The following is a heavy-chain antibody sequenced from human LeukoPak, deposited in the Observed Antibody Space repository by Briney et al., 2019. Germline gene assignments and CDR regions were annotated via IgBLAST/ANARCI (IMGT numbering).Heavy chain of an antibody. CDR3: ARYYYDTSSVFDV. D-gene: IGHD3-22*01. CDR1: RYTFTGYY. V-gene: IGHV1-2*02. J-gene: IGHJ3*01. Sequence: ASVKVSCKASRYTFTGYYMHWVRQAPGQGLEWMGWINPNSGGTNYAQKFQGRVTMTRDTSISTAYMELSRLRSDDTAVYYCARYYYDTSSVFDVWGQGTRVAVSS. CDR2: INPNSGGT.